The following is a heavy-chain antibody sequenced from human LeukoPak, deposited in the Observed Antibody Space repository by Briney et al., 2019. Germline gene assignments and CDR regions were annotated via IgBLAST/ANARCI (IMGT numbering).Heavy chain of an antibody. Sequence: SETLSLARTVSVGSINTTSHYSGWVRPPPGEGLEWSACIFYSGRTLYNPSRESRINIFLDTSKSQLSLKVTSVTGADTALYYCVRHRNTWSYVSHFDYWGQGNLVTVSS. J-gene: IGHJ4*02. CDR2: IFYSGRT. CDR3: VRHRNTWSYVSHFDY. D-gene: IGHD3-10*01. V-gene: IGHV4-39*01. CDR1: VGSINTTSHY.